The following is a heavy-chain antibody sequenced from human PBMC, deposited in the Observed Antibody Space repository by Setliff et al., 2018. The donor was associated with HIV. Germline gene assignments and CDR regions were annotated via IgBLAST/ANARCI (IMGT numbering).Heavy chain of an antibody. CDR3: ARDQYYYHSSGRSHLDY. Sequence: HPGGSLRLSCAASGFTFSSYWMHWVRQAPGKGLVWVSRISSDGSSTSYADSVKGRFTISRDNAKNTLYLQMNSLRAEDTAVYYCARDQYYYHSSGRSHLDYWGQGTLVTVSS. CDR2: ISSDGSST. J-gene: IGHJ4*02. D-gene: IGHD3-22*01. V-gene: IGHV3-74*01. CDR1: GFTFSSYW.